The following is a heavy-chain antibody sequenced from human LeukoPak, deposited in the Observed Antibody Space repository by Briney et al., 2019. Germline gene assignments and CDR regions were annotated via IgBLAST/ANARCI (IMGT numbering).Heavy chain of an antibody. CDR3: ARGPPIVVVQAAMGWSFDY. V-gene: IGHV4-4*07. D-gene: IGHD2-2*01. Sequence: SETLSLTCTVSGGSISSYYWSWIRQPAGKGLEWIGRIYTSGSTNYNPSLKSRVTMSVDTSKNQFSLKLSSVTAADTAVYYCARGPPIVVVQAAMGWSFDYWGQGTLVTVSS. J-gene: IGHJ4*02. CDR1: GGSISSYY. CDR2: IYTSGST.